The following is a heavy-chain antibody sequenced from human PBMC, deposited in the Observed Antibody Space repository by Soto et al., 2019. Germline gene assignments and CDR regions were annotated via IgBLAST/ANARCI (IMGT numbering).Heavy chain of an antibody. CDR2: ISAYNGNT. CDR3: ASYHLNSYYYGMDV. V-gene: IGHV1-18*01. CDR1: GYPFTSYG. J-gene: IGHJ6*02. Sequence: QVQLVQSGAAVKKPGASVKVSCKASGYPFTSYGFTWVRQAPGQGLEWMGWISAYNGNTNYAQKLQGRVTMTTVTSTSTAYTELRSLRSDDTAVYYCASYHLNSYYYGMDVWGQGTTVTVSS.